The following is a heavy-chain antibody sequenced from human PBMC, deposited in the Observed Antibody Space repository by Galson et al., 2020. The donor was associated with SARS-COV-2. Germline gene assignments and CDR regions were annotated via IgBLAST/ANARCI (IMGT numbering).Heavy chain of an antibody. J-gene: IGHJ4*02. CDR2: ISYSGNS. CDR1: GGSISSGGYY. Sequence: SETLSLTCTVSGGSISSGGYYWSWIRQHPGKGLEWIGYISYSGNSYYNPSLKSRVTVAGDTSRHQFSLKLGSVTAADTAVYYCARSRISMIQGVEYWGQGTLVTVSP. D-gene: IGHD3-10*01. CDR3: ARSRISMIQGVEY. V-gene: IGHV4-31*03.